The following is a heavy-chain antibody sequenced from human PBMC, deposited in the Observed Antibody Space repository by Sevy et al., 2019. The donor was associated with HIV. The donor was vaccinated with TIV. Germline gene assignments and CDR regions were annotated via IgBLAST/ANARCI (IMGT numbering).Heavy chain of an antibody. Sequence: ASVKVSCKTSGYKFTDYYIHWVRQAPGQGLEWMGWINTNSDGTKSAQKFQARVTMTRDTSVGTVYMELSRLRSDDTAIYYCARDQEFRSLSTCHSGLVHWGQGTLVTASS. D-gene: IGHD6-13*01. CDR1: GYKFTDYY. CDR3: ARDQEFRSLSTCHSGLVH. V-gene: IGHV1-2*02. CDR2: INTNSDGT. J-gene: IGHJ4*02.